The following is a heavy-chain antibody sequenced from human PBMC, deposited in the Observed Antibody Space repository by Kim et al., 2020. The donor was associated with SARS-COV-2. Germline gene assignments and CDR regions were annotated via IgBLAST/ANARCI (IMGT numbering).Heavy chain of an antibody. J-gene: IGHJ4*02. Sequence: GGSLRLSCAASGFTFSSYWMSWVRQAPGKGLEWVANIKQDGSEKYYVDSVKGRFTISRDNAKNSLYLQMNSLRAEDTAVYYCATTWGSSTSQHPPHYWGQGTLVTVSS. CDR2: IKQDGSEK. CDR1: GFTFSSYW. D-gene: IGHD2-2*01. CDR3: ATTWGSSTSQHPPHY. V-gene: IGHV3-7*03.